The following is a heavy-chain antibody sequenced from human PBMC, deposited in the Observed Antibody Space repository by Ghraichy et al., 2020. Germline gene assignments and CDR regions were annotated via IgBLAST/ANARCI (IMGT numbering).Heavy chain of an antibody. CDR1: GFTFSSYG. CDR3: AREGAYYGMDI. J-gene: IGHJ6*02. D-gene: IGHD4/OR15-4a*01. V-gene: IGHV3-33*01. Sequence: GGSLRLSCAASGFTFSSYGMHWVRQAPGKGLEWVAVIWYDGSNKYYADSVKGRFTISRDNSKNTLHLQMNSLRAEDTAVYYCAREGAYYGMDIWGQGTTVTVSS. CDR2: IWYDGSNK.